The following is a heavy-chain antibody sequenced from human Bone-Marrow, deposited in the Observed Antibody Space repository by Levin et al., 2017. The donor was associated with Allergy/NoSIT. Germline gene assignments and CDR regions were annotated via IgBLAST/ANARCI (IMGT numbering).Heavy chain of an antibody. CDR1: GFTVSGYY. CDR3: ARVRFPGYHGSGSYYNEYYFDS. V-gene: IGHV3-53*01. CDR2: IYDAGGT. J-gene: IGHJ4*02. Sequence: GGSLRLSCAASGFTVSGYYLSWVRQAPGKGLEWVSTIYDAGGTYYADSVKGRFTISRDNSKDTLYLQMNSLRADDTAVYYCARVRFPGYHGSGSYYNEYYFDSWGQGTLVTVSS. D-gene: IGHD3-10*01.